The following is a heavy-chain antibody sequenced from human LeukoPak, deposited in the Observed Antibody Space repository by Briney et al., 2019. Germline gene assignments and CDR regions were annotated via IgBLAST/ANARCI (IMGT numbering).Heavy chain of an antibody. CDR3: ARDLVLAGDLFDY. V-gene: IGHV3-53*01. CDR2: IYSGGST. Sequence: PGGSLRLSCAASGFTVSSNYMSWVRQAPGKGLEWVSVIYSGGSTYYADSVKGRFTISRDNSKNTLYLQMNSLRAEDTAVYYCARDLVLAGDLFDYWGQGTLVTVSS. D-gene: IGHD4/OR15-4a*01. CDR1: GFTVSSNY. J-gene: IGHJ4*02.